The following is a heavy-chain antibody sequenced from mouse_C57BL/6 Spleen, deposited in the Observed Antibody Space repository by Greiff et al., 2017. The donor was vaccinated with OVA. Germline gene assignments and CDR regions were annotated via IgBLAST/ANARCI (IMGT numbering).Heavy chain of an antibody. Sequence: EVMLVESGGGLVQPGGSLSLSCAASGFTFTDYYMSWVRQPPGKALEWLGFIRNKANGYTTEYSASVKGRFTISRDNSQSILYLQMNALRAEDSATYYCARLGDQGNWYFDVWGTGTTVTVFS. CDR2: IRNKANGYTT. J-gene: IGHJ1*03. D-gene: IGHD3-2*02. V-gene: IGHV7-3*01. CDR1: GFTFTDYY. CDR3: ARLGDQGNWYFDV.